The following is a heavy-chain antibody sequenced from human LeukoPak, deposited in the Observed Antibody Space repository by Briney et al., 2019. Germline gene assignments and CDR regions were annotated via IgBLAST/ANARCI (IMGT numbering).Heavy chain of an antibody. CDR3: ARVVGYCSGGSCYSGAYFDY. CDR2: ISSSSSYI. V-gene: IGHV3-21*01. J-gene: IGHJ4*02. CDR1: GFTFSSYS. D-gene: IGHD2-15*01. Sequence: GGSLRLSCAASGFTFSSYSMNWVRQAPGKGLEWVSSISSSSSYIYYADSVKGRFTISRDNAKNSLYLQMNSLRAEDTAVYYCARVVGYCSGGSCYSGAYFDYWGQGTLVTVSS.